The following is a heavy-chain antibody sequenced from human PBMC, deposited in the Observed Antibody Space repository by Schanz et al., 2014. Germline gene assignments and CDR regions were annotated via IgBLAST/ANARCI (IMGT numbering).Heavy chain of an antibody. CDR3: ARDHTTESYYSAGPPIDY. V-gene: IGHV3-74*01. J-gene: IGHJ4*02. CDR2: INSVGSNT. Sequence: EVQLVQSGGGLVQPGGSLRLSCAASGFTFSSHWMHWVRQDPGKGLVWVARINSVGSNTDYADSVTGRFTISRDNAKNTLYLQMNALRAEDTAVYDCARDHTTESYYSAGPPIDYWGQGTLLTVAS. CDR1: GFTFSSHW. D-gene: IGHD1-26*01.